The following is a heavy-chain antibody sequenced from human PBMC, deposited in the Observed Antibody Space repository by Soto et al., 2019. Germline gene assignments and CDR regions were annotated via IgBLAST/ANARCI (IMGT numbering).Heavy chain of an antibody. D-gene: IGHD2-2*01. CDR3: ERAAGRSTSVEIDADYYYGRGG. CDR2: IIPISETT. CDR1: GGTFSSYA. V-gene: IGHV1-69*01. Sequence: QVQLVQSGAEVKKPGSSVKVSCKASGGTFSSYAISWVRQAPGQGLEWMGGIIPISETTNYAQKFQGRVTITADDSKSTGYMELSSLRSEDTAVYYPERAAGRSTSVEIDADYYYGRGGWGQATRVTVSS. J-gene: IGHJ6*02.